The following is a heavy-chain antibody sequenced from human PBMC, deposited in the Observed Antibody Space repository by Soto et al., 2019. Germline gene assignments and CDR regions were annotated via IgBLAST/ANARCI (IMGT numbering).Heavy chain of an antibody. J-gene: IGHJ4*02. Sequence: PSGTLSLTCTVSSVTIKIADFYWSWIRQPPGKGLEWVGYIYYTGTTYYYPSLKSRLTISLDANKNKFSLTLNSVIAADAAVYYCSGFSAYDLISGDYIGLWGQGTLVTVSS. CDR3: SGFSAYDLISGDYIGL. CDR2: IYYTGTT. V-gene: IGHV4-30-4*01. D-gene: IGHD3-3*01. CDR1: SVTIKIADFY.